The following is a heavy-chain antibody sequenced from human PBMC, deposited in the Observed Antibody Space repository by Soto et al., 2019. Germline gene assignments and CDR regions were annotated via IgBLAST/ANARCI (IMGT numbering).Heavy chain of an antibody. V-gene: IGHV4-39*01. CDR1: GGSISSSSYY. CDR3: ARQGSGSYNAFDI. J-gene: IGHJ3*02. CDR2: IYYSGST. D-gene: IGHD1-26*01. Sequence: QLQLQESGPGLVKPSETLSLTCTVSGGSISSSSYYCGWIRQPPGKGLEWIGTIYYSGSTYYNPSLKSRVAISVDTSKNQFSLKLSSVTAADTAVYYCARQGSGSYNAFDIWGQGTVVTVSS.